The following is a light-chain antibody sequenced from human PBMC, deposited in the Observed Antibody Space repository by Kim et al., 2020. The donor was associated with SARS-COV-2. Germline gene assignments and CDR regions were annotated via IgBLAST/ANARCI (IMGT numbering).Light chain of an antibody. V-gene: IGKV3-15*01. J-gene: IGKJ1*01. CDR3: QQYDNWPWT. CDR2: AAS. Sequence: GERATRSCRASRNVGNKFALYQQKPGQAPRLLIFAASSRATGVPAIPDRFSGSGSGTQFTLTISSLQSEDFAVYSCQQYDNWPWTFGQGTKVDIK. CDR1: RNVGNK.